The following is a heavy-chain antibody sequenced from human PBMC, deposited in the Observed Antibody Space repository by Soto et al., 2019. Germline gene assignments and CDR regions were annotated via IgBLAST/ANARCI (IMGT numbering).Heavy chain of an antibody. Sequence: GESLKTFCKGSWYSFPNLWINWVRQMPGKGVEWVGRIDPGDSVNSYNPSLEGHITMPASKSINTAYLPRSSLKAWDTGCYYFGTGDDASGHDAFDSWGLGTMVTVSS. CDR3: GTGDDASGHDAFDS. CDR2: IDPGDSVN. J-gene: IGHJ3*02. D-gene: IGHD6-19*01. CDR1: WYSFPNLW. V-gene: IGHV5-10-1*01.